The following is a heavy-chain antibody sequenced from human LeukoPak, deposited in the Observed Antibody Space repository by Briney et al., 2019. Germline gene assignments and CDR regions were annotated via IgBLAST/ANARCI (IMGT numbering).Heavy chain of an antibody. Sequence: GASVTVSCTASGYTFTSYGISWVRQAPRQGLEWMGWISAYNGNTNYAQKLQGRVTMTTDTFTSTAYMELRSLRSDDTAVYYCARDSSGWYPQRDFDYWGQGTLVTVSS. V-gene: IGHV1-18*01. CDR1: GYTFTSYG. CDR3: ARDSSGWYPQRDFDY. J-gene: IGHJ4*02. D-gene: IGHD6-19*01. CDR2: ISAYNGNT.